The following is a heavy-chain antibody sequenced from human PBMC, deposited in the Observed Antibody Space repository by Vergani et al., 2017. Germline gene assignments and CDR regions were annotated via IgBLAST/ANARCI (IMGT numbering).Heavy chain of an antibody. CDR1: GGTFSSYA. CDR3: ARDHDGWSSNWYYFDY. J-gene: IGHJ4*02. D-gene: IGHD6-13*01. V-gene: IGHV1-69*04. CDR2: IIPILGIA. Sequence: QVQLVQSGAEVKKPGSSVKVSCKASGGTFSSYAISWVRQAPGQGLEWMGRIIPILGIANYAQKFQGRVTITADKSTSTAYMERSSLRCEATAVYYWARDHDGWSSNWYYFDYWGQGTLVTVSS.